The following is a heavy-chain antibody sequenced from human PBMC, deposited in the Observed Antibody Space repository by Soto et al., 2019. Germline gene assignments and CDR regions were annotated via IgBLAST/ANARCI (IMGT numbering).Heavy chain of an antibody. V-gene: IGHV3-23*01. Sequence: GVSLRVSCAASGFTFSSYAMGWVRQAPGKGLEWVSAISGSGGSTYYADSVKGRFTISRDNSKNTLYLQMNSLRAEDTAVYYCAKGPPGAAASPFDYWGQGTLVTVS. J-gene: IGHJ4*02. CDR2: ISGSGGST. D-gene: IGHD6-13*01. CDR3: AKGPPGAAASPFDY. CDR1: GFTFSSYA.